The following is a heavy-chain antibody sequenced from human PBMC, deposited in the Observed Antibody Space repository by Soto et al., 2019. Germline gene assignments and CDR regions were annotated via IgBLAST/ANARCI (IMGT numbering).Heavy chain of an antibody. V-gene: IGHV4-39*07. CDR2: IYYSGST. J-gene: IGHJ6*02. D-gene: IGHD3-10*01. CDR1: GGSISSSSYY. CDR3: ARAQGRYYYYGMDV. Sequence: PSETLSVTCTVSGGSISSSSYYWGWIRQAPGKGLEWIGSIYYSGSTYYNPSLKSRVTISVDTSKNQFSLKLSSVTAADTAVYYCARAQGRYYYYGMDVWGQGTTVTVSS.